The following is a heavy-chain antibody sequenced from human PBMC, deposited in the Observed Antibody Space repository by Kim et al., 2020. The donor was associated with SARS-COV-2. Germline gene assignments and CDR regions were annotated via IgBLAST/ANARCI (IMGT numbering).Heavy chain of an antibody. V-gene: IGHV3-23*01. Sequence: DSVRGRFTISRDNSKSTLYLQMNSLRVEDTAIYYCAKGSRRSNRSHSLIEYWGQGALVTVSS. D-gene: IGHD1-26*01. J-gene: IGHJ4*02. CDR3: AKGSRRSNRSHSLIEY.